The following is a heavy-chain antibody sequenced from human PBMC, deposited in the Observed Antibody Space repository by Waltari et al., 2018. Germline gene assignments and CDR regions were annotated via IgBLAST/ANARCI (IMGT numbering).Heavy chain of an antibody. V-gene: IGHV3-74*01. CDR3: ARGREAHHYYYYGMDV. D-gene: IGHD1-26*01. CDR2: INSDGSST. CDR1: GFTFSSYW. Sequence: EVQLVESGGGLVQPGGSLGLSCAASGFTFSSYWMHWVRQAPGKGLVWVSRINSDGSSTSYADSVKGRFTISRDNAKNTLYLQMNSLRAEDTAVYYCARGREAHHYYYYGMDVWGQGTTVTVSS. J-gene: IGHJ6*02.